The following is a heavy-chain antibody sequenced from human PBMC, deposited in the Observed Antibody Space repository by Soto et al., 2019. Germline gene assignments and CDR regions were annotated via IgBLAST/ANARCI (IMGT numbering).Heavy chain of an antibody. Sequence: GESLKISCVASGFTFSSYSMNWVRQAPGKGLEWVSSISSSSSYIYYADSVKGRFTISRDNAKNSLYLQMNSLRAEDTAVYYCARDDFSSWLQGSVDYWGQGTLVTVSS. CDR2: ISSSSSYI. CDR3: ARDDFSSWLQGSVDY. V-gene: IGHV3-21*01. D-gene: IGHD6-13*01. CDR1: GFTFSSYS. J-gene: IGHJ4*02.